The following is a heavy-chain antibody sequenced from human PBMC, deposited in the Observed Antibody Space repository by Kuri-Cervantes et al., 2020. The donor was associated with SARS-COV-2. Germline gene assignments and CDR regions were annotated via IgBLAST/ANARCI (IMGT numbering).Heavy chain of an antibody. V-gene: IGHV3-30*07. D-gene: IGHD3-3*01. CDR1: GFTFSSYA. Sequence: LSLTCAASGFTFSSYAMHWVRQAPGKGLEWVAVISYDGSNKYYADSVKGRFTISRDNAKNSLYLQMNSLRAEDTAVYYCARGLEWLLHYWGQGTLVTVSS. CDR2: ISYDGSNK. CDR3: ARGLEWLLHY. J-gene: IGHJ4*02.